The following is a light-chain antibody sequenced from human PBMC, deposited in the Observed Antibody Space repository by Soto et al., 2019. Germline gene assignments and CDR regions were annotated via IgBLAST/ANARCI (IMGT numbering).Light chain of an antibody. Sequence: QSVLTQPASVSGSPGQSITLSFTGTSSDIGAYNYGSWYQQHPGTAPKLMIYDVNIRPSGVSNRFSGSKSGNTASLTISGLKAEDEADSYCTSWTTSTTMIFGRGTQLTVL. CDR1: SSDIGAYNY. CDR2: DVN. V-gene: IGLV2-14*03. CDR3: TSWTTSTTMI. J-gene: IGLJ2*01.